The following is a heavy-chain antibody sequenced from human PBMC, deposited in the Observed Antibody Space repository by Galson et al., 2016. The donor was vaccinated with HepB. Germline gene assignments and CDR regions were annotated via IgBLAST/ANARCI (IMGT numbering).Heavy chain of an antibody. D-gene: IGHD6-13*01. CDR1: GFSLSDSGVD. CDR3: VRFGSNRYYYLDY. J-gene: IGHJ4*02. Sequence: PALVKPTQTLTLTCIFSGFSLSDSGVDVAWIRQPPGKALEWLGLIYWDDDKRYSPSLKSRLTITKDASKNQVVLTMTNVDPVDTATYYCVRFGSNRYYYLDYWGQGLLVTVSS. V-gene: IGHV2-5*02. CDR2: IYWDDDK.